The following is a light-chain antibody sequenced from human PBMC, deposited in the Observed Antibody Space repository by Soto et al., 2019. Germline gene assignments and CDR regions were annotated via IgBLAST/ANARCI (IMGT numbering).Light chain of an antibody. CDR2: DAS. V-gene: IGKV1-5*01. CDR1: QSISSS. Sequence: DIQMTQSPSTLSASVGDRVSIACRASQSISSSLAWYQQKPGKAPKLLIYDASSLESGVPSRFSGSGSGTEFTLSINSLQPQDFATYYCRQYHRYSWTFGQGTKVDIK. J-gene: IGKJ1*01. CDR3: RQYHRYSWT.